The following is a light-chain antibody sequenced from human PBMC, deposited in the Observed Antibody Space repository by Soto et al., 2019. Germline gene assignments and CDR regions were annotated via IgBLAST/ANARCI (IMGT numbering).Light chain of an antibody. V-gene: IGKV1-8*01. CDR2: AAS. J-gene: IGKJ2*01. CDR3: QQYYSYPYT. CDR1: QGISSY. Sequence: AIRMTQSPSSFSASTGDRVTITCRASQGISSYLAWYQQKPWKAPKLLIYAASTLQSGVPPRFSGSGSGTDFTLTISCLQSEDFATCYCQQYYSYPYTFGHGNKLEIK.